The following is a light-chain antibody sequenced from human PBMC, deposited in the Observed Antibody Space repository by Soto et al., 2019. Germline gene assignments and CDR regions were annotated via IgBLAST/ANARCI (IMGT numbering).Light chain of an antibody. CDR3: QQRTNWPPT. Sequence: ELVLTQSPATLSLSPGERVTLSCRASQSVSSYLAWYQHKPGQAPRLLIYDASNRATGIPARFSGSGSGTDFTLTISSLEPEDFAVYYWQQRTNWPPTFGGGTKVEIK. J-gene: IGKJ4*01. CDR1: QSVSSY. CDR2: DAS. V-gene: IGKV3-11*01.